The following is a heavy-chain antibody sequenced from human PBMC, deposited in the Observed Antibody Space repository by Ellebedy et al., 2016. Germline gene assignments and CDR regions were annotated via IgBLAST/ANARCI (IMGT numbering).Heavy chain of an antibody. D-gene: IGHD3-10*01. Sequence: GGSLRLSCAASGFTVSSNYMSWVRQAPGKGLEWVSVIYSGGSTYYADSVKGRFTISRDNSKNTLYLQMNSLRAEDTAVYYCASFLSITMVRGVHALDDYWGQGTLVTVSS. CDR2: IYSGGST. CDR3: ASFLSITMVRGVHALDDY. J-gene: IGHJ4*02. CDR1: GFTVSSNY. V-gene: IGHV3-66*01.